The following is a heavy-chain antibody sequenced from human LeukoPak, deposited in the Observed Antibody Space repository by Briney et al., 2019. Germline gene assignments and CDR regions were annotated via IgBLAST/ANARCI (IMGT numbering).Heavy chain of an antibody. D-gene: IGHD3-10*01. V-gene: IGHV1-8*01. CDR1: GYTFTSYD. Sequence: GASVKVSCKASGYTFTSYDINWVRQATGQGLGWMGWMNPNSGNTGYAQKFQGRVTMTRNTSISTAYMELSSLRSEDTAVYYCARAHQGSGSPSTGFDYWGQGTLVTVSS. CDR2: MNPNSGNT. CDR3: ARAHQGSGSPSTGFDY. J-gene: IGHJ4*02.